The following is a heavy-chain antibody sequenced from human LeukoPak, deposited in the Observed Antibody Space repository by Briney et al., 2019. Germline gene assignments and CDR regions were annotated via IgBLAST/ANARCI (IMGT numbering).Heavy chain of an antibody. J-gene: IGHJ4*02. Sequence: ASVKVSCKASGYTFTSYGISWVRQAPGQGLEWMGWISAYNGNTNYAQKLQGRLTMTTDTSTSTAYMELRSLRSDDTAVYYCARGNYDILTGYLFDYWGQGTLVTVSS. D-gene: IGHD3-9*01. CDR1: GYTFTSYG. CDR3: ARGNYDILTGYLFDY. CDR2: ISAYNGNT. V-gene: IGHV1-18*01.